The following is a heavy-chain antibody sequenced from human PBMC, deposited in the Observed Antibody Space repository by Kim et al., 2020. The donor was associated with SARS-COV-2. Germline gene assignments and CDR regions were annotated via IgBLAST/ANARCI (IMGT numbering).Heavy chain of an antibody. CDR3: ARGAITIFGDFDY. J-gene: IGHJ4*02. CDR2: ISYDGSNK. V-gene: IGHV3-30-3*01. CDR1: GFTFSSYA. D-gene: IGHD3-3*01. Sequence: GGSLRLSCAASGFTFSSYAMHWVRQAPGKGLEWVAVISYDGSNKYYADSVKGRFTISRDNSKNTLYLQINSLRAEDTAVYYCARGAITIFGDFDYWGQGTLVTVSS.